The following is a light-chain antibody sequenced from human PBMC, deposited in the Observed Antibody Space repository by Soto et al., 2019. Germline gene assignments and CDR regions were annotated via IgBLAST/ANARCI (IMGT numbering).Light chain of an antibody. CDR2: DVN. Sequence: QSVLTQAASGSGSPGQSITISCTRNSSDNGAYNFVSWYQQHPGKAPKLMLYDVNIRPSGVSNRFSGSKSGNTASLTISGLQAEDEADYYCTSWTTSTTMIFGGGTKVTVL. J-gene: IGLJ2*01. CDR1: SSDNGAYNF. V-gene: IGLV2-14*03. CDR3: TSWTTSTTMI.